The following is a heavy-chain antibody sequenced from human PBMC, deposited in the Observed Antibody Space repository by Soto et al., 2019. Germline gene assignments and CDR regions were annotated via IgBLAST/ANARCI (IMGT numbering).Heavy chain of an antibody. CDR1: GYTFTSYG. V-gene: IGHV1-18*04. D-gene: IGHD6-13*01. CDR3: ARDEEQLARGWLDP. Sequence: GASVKVSCKASGYTFTSYGISWVRQAPGQGLEWMGWISAYNGNTNYAQKLQGRVTMTTDTSTSTAYMELRSLRSDDTAVYSCARDEEQLARGWLDPWGQGTLVTVSS. CDR2: ISAYNGNT. J-gene: IGHJ5*02.